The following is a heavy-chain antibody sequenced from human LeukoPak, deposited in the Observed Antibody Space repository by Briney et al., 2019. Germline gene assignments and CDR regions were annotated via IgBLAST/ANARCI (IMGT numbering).Heavy chain of an antibody. CDR3: AKRRNAFDI. CDR2: IYRGGTT. J-gene: IGHJ3*02. V-gene: IGHV3-NL1*01. Sequence: GGSLRLSCAASGFTFDDYGMSWVRQAPGKGLEWVSVIYRGGTTYYADSVKGRFTISRDNSKNTLYLQMNSLRAEDTAVYYCAKRRNAFDIWGQGTMVTVSS. CDR1: GFTFDDYG.